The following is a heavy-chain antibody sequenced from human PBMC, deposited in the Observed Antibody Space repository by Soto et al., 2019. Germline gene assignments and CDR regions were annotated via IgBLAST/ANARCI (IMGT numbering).Heavy chain of an antibody. J-gene: IGHJ6*02. V-gene: IGHV3-30*04. CDR2: ISYDGSNK. D-gene: IGHD6-6*01. CDR1: GFTFSSYA. Sequence: GGSLRFSCAASGFTFSSYAMHWVRQAPGKGLEWVAVISYDGSNKYYADSVKGRFTISRDNSKNTLYLQMNSLRAEDTAVYYCARDLHSSSYYYYGMDVWGQGTTVTVSS. CDR3: ARDLHSSSYYYYGMDV.